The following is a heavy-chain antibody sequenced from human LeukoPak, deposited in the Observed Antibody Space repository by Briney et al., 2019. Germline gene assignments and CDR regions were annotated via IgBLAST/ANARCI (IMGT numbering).Heavy chain of an antibody. Sequence: GGSLRLSCAASGFTFNTNGMHWVRQAPGKGLEWVAFIRFDGSSNYYADSVKGRFTISRDNSKNTLYLQMNGLRAEDTAVYYCAKGDDYGSDTRLPKFNWFDPWGQGTLVTVSS. V-gene: IGHV3-30*02. CDR2: IRFDGSSN. J-gene: IGHJ5*02. D-gene: IGHD4-17*01. CDR3: AKGDDYGSDTRLPKFNWFDP. CDR1: GFTFNTNG.